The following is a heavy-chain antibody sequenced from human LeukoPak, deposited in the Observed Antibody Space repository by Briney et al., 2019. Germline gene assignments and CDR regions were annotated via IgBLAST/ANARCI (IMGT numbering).Heavy chain of an antibody. CDR2: ISGSGGST. CDR3: ARGGQNFDFWRFDY. J-gene: IGHJ4*02. D-gene: IGHD3-3*01. Sequence: GGSLRLSCAGSGFTFNDHAMSWVRQAPGKGLVWVSSISGSGGSTYYADYVKGRSTISRDNSKNVVYFEMHSLRGEDTAVYFCARGGQNFDFWRFDYWGQGTLVVVSS. CDR1: GFTFNDHA. V-gene: IGHV3-23*01.